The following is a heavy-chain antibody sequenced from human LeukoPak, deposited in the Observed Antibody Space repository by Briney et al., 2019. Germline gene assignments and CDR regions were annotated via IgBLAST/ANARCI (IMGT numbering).Heavy chain of an antibody. V-gene: IGHV4-34*01. CDR1: GGSFTGYY. Sequence: PSETLSLTCAVYGGSFTGYYWSWIRQPPGKGLEWIGEINHSGSTNYNPSLKSRVTISVDTSKNQFSLKLSSVTAADTAVYYCARGLSFWSGYPRPFDYWGQGTLVTVSS. CDR3: ARGLSFWSGYPRPFDY. CDR2: INHSGST. D-gene: IGHD3-3*01. J-gene: IGHJ4*02.